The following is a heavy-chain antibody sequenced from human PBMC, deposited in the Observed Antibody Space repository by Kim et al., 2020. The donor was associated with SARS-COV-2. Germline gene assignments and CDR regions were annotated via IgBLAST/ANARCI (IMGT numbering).Heavy chain of an antibody. V-gene: IGHV3-43*02. Sequence: GGSLRLSCAASGFTLDDYAMHWVRQAPGKGLAWVSLISGDGGSTYYADSVKGRFTISRDNSKNSLYLQMNSLRTEDTALYYCAKVRRRWLQNQYYFDYWGQGTLVTVSS. CDR2: ISGDGGST. J-gene: IGHJ4*02. D-gene: IGHD5-12*01. CDR1: GFTLDDYA. CDR3: AKVRRRWLQNQYYFDY.